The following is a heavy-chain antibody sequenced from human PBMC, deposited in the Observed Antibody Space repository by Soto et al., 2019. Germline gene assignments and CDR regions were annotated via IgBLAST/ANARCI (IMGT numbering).Heavy chain of an antibody. V-gene: IGHV3-33*01. CDR2: IWYDGSKR. CDR3: ARGWGSDVHHSCLDV. J-gene: IGHJ3*01. Sequence: QEHLVEYVGGVVQPGRSLRLSCAAAGFSLRNYGIHWVRNAPGKGLDWVAVIWYDGSKRYYADSVRGRFTICRNNFGNTVHLRMDSLRAEATAVYYSARGWGSDVHHSCLDVWVKGTTV. D-gene: IGHD3-16*01. CDR1: GFSLRNYG.